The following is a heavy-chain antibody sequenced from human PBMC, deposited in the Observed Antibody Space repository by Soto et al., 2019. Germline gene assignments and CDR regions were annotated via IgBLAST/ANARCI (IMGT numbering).Heavy chain of an antibody. Sequence: QVQLVQSGAEVEKPGASVKVSCQASGYKFNTYDINWVRQATGQGLEWMGWMSPSSGNTGYAQKFQGRVTMTRDTSVSTAYMELNSLTSDDTAVYYCARGITQGYDYWDQGTPVTVSS. V-gene: IGHV1-8*02. CDR2: MSPSSGNT. CDR1: GYKFNTYD. J-gene: IGHJ4*02. D-gene: IGHD1-20*01. CDR3: ARGITQGYDY.